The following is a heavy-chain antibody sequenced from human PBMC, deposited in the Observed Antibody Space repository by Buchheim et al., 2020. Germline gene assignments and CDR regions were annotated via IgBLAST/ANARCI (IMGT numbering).Heavy chain of an antibody. V-gene: IGHV4-59*01. CDR2: IYYTGST. J-gene: IGHJ6*02. Sequence: QVQLQESGPGLVKPSETLSLTCAVSGVSITTYYWTWVRQPPGKGLEWIGYIYYTGSTNYNPSLKSRVTMSLDTSKNQFPLKLSSVTAADTAVYYCVRDRSLGPFYYFAMDVWGQGTT. CDR1: GVSITTYY. CDR3: VRDRSLGPFYYFAMDV.